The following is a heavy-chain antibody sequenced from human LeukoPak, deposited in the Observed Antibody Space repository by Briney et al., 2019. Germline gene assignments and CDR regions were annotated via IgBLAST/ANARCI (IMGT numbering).Heavy chain of an antibody. CDR1: GGSISSYY. D-gene: IGHD1-26*01. CDR2: IYYSGST. Sequence: SETLSLTCTVSGGSISSYYWSWIRQPPGKGLEWIGYIYYSGSTNYNPSLKSRVTISVDTSKNQFSLKLSSVTAADTAVYYCARGRLYSGSYFGWFDPWGQGTPVTVSS. J-gene: IGHJ5*02. V-gene: IGHV4-59*01. CDR3: ARGRLYSGSYFGWFDP.